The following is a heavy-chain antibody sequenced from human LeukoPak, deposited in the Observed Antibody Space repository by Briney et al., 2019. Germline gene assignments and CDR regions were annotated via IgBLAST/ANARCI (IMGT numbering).Heavy chain of an antibody. CDR3: ARVGHCSSTSCYPPWFDP. CDR1: GYTFTSYG. J-gene: IGHJ5*02. V-gene: IGHV1-18*01. CDR2: ISAYNGNT. D-gene: IGHD2-2*01. Sequence: ASVKVSCKASGYTFTSYGISWVRQAPGQGLEWMGWISAYNGNTNYAQKLKGRVTMTTDTSTSTAYMELRSLRSDDTAVYYCARVGHCSSTSCYPPWFDPWGQGTLVTVSS.